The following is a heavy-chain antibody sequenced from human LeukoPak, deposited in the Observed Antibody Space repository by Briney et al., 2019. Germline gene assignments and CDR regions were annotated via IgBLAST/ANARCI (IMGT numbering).Heavy chain of an antibody. V-gene: IGHV1-24*01. CDR1: GYTLTELS. D-gene: IGHD3-22*01. Sequence: SVKVSCKVSGYTLTELSMHWVRQAPGKGLEWMGGFDPEDGETIYAQKFQGRVTMTEDTSTDTAYMELSSLRSEDTAVYYCAKDSGHYYDSSGYLFDYWGQGTLVTVSS. CDR2: FDPEDGET. CDR3: AKDSGHYYDSSGYLFDY. J-gene: IGHJ4*02.